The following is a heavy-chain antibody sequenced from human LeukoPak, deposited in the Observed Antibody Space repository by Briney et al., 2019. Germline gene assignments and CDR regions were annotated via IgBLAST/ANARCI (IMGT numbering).Heavy chain of an antibody. CDR1: GGSFSGYY. V-gene: IGHV4-34*01. CDR2: INHSGST. CDR3: AKSGSYHPNFDY. J-gene: IGHJ4*02. Sequence: PSETLSLTCAVYGGSFSGYYWSWIRQPPGKGLEWIGEINHSGSTNYSPSLKSRVTISVDTSKNQFSLKLSSVTAADTAVYYCAKSGSYHPNFDYWGQGTLVTVSS. D-gene: IGHD1-26*01.